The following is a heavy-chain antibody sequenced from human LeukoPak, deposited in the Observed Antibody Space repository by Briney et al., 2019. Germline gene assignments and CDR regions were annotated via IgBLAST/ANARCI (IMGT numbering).Heavy chain of an antibody. CDR2: IYYSGNT. D-gene: IGHD6-13*01. CDR1: GDSTSRSIYY. CDR3: ARQTAAGTWAEGPPAYDYYYYYMDV. V-gene: IGHV4-39*07. Sequence: SETLSLTCTVSGDSTSRSIYYWGWIRQPPGKGLEWIGTIYYSGNTDYNPSLESRVTMSIDTSKKELSLKLRSVTAADTAVYYCARQTAAGTWAEGPPAYDYYYYYMDVWGKGTTVTVSS. J-gene: IGHJ6*03.